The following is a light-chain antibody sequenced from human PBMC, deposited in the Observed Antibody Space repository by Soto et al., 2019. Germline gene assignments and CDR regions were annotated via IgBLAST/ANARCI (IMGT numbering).Light chain of an antibody. J-gene: IGLJ3*02. CDR2: DVT. V-gene: IGLV2-11*01. CDR1: SSDVGGYNF. CDR3: CSYAGSYTHWV. Sequence: QSALTQPRSVSGSPGQSVTISCTGTSSDVGGYNFVSWYQQFPGKAPKLIIYDVTKRPSGVPDRFSGSKSGNTASLTISGLQAEDEADYYCCSYAGSYTHWVFGGGTKLTVL.